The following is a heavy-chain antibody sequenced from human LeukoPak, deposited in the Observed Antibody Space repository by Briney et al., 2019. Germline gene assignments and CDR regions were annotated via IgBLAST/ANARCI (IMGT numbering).Heavy chain of an antibody. V-gene: IGHV1-46*01. CDR2: INPSGGST. Sequence: GASVKVSCKASGYILTNYYIHWVRQAPGQGLEWMGLINPSGGSTRYAQKFQGRVTMTRDTSTSTVYMELSSLRSEDTAVYYCARAGEYYYDSSDGWYFDLWGRGTLVTVSS. CDR1: GYILTNYY. D-gene: IGHD3-22*01. J-gene: IGHJ2*01. CDR3: ARAGEYYYDSSDGWYFDL.